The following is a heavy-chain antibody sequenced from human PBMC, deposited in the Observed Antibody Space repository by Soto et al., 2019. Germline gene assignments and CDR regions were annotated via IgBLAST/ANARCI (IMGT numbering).Heavy chain of an antibody. CDR1: GFSLSTYS. V-gene: IGHV3-21*02. D-gene: IGHD2-15*01. CDR3: ARDLGVALATLTLDS. CDR2: ITTSSSFR. J-gene: IGHJ4*02. Sequence: VQLVESGGGLVKPGGSLRLSCVASGFSLSTYSMNWVRQAPGKGLEWVADITTSSSFRLYADSVKGRFTISRDDARNSFYLQMNSLRVEDTGVYYCARDLGVALATLTLDSWGQGTLVTVSS.